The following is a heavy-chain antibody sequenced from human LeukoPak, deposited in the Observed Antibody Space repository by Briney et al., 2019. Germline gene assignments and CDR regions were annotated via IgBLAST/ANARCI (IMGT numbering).Heavy chain of an antibody. CDR2: MNPNSGNT. CDR3: ARGGGYSSSWYSARVWNYYYYYMDV. D-gene: IGHD6-13*01. Sequence: ASVKVSCKASGYTFISYDINWVRQATGQGLEWMGWMNPNSGNTGYAQKFQGRVTITRNTSISTAYMELSSLRSEDTAVYYCARGGGYSSSWYSARVWNYYYYYMDVWGKGTTVTVSS. J-gene: IGHJ6*03. CDR1: GYTFISYD. V-gene: IGHV1-8*03.